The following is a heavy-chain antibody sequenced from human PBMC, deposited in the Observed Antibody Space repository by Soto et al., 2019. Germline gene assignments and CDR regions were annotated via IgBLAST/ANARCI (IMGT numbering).Heavy chain of an antibody. CDR1: GGTFSSYA. D-gene: IGHD3-3*01. V-gene: IGHV1-69*13. CDR2: IIPIFGTA. J-gene: IGHJ6*02. Sequence: ASVKVSCKASGGTFSSYAISWVRQAPGQGLEWMGGIIPIFGTANYAQKFQGRVTITADESTSTAYMELSSLRSEDTAVYYCARANSGTRSVLRFLEWFPLDVWGQGTTVTVSS. CDR3: ARANSGTRSVLRFLEWFPLDV.